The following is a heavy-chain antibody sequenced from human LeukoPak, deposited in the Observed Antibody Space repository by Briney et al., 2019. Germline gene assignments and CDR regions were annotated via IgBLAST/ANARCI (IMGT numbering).Heavy chain of an antibody. D-gene: IGHD1-1*01. J-gene: IGHJ3*02. CDR1: GGSFSGYY. V-gene: IGHV4-34*01. CDR3: AGGVPRGDAFDI. Sequence: SETLSLTCAVYGGSFSGYYWSWIRQPPGKGLEWIGEINHSGSTNYNPSLKSRVTISVDTSKNQFSLKLSSVTAADTAVYYCAGGVPRGDAFDIWGQGTMVTVSS. CDR2: INHSGST.